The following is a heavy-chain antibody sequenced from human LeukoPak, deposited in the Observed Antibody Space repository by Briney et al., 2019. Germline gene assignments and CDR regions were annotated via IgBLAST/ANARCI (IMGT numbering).Heavy chain of an antibody. CDR2: IYYSGST. D-gene: IGHD7-27*01. CDR3: ARPSWGSDDAFDI. J-gene: IGHJ3*02. Sequence: SQTLSLTCAVSGGSISSGGYYWSWIRQPPGKGLEWIGYIYYSGSTNYNPSLKSRVTISVDTSKSQFSLKLSSVTAADTAVYYYARPSWGSDDAFDIWGQGTMVTVSS. CDR1: GGSISSGGYY. V-gene: IGHV4-61*08.